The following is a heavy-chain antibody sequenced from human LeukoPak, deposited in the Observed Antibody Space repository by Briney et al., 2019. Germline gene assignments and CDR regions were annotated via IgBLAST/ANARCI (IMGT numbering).Heavy chain of an antibody. J-gene: IGHJ3*02. V-gene: IGHV1-18*01. CDR3: ARDRSSASSDAFDI. CDR2: ISAYNGNT. Sequence: ASVKVSCKASGYTFTSYGISWVRQAPGQGLEWMGWISAYNGNTNYAQKLQGRVTMTTDTSTSTAYMELRSLRSDDTAVYYCARDRSSASSDAFDIWGQGTMVTVSS. D-gene: IGHD2-2*01. CDR1: GYTFTSYG.